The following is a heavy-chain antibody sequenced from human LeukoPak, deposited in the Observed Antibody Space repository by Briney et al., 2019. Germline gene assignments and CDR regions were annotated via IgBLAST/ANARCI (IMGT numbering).Heavy chain of an antibody. CDR2: IYYSGST. V-gene: IGHV4-39*07. D-gene: IGHD3-3*01. J-gene: IGHJ3*02. Sequence: SETLSLTCTVSGGSISSSSYYWGWIRQPPGKGLEWIGSIYYSGSTNYNPSLKSRVTISVDTSKNQFSLKLSSVTAADTAVYYCARVFHDFWTDSHNAFDIWGQGTMVTVSS. CDR1: GGSISSSSYY. CDR3: ARVFHDFWTDSHNAFDI.